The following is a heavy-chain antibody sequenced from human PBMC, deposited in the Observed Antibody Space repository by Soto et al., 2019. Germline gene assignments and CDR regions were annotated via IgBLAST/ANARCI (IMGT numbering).Heavy chain of an antibody. Sequence: QVQLVQSGAEVKKPGASVKVSCKASGYTFTSYGISWVRQAPGQGLEWMGWISDYNGNTNYAQKLQGRVTMTTDTSTSTAYMELRSLRSDDTAVYYCARGYCSGGSCYSPKYNWFDPWGQGTLVTVSS. CDR2: ISDYNGNT. D-gene: IGHD2-15*01. J-gene: IGHJ5*02. CDR3: ARGYCSGGSCYSPKYNWFDP. V-gene: IGHV1-18*01. CDR1: GYTFTSYG.